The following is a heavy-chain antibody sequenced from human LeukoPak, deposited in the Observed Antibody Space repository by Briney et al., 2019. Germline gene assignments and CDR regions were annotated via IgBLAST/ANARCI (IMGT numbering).Heavy chain of an antibody. D-gene: IGHD6-19*01. CDR2: ISSSSSTI. J-gene: IGHJ6*03. V-gene: IGHV3-48*01. CDR1: GFTFSSYR. CDR3: ARDVGLSGWPYYYYYYYMDV. Sequence: PGGALRLSCAASGFTFSSYRMNWVRQARGKGLEWVSYISSSSSTIYYADSVKGRFTISRDNAKNSLYLQMNSLRAEDTAVYYCARDVGLSGWPYYYYYYYMDVWGEGTTVTVSS.